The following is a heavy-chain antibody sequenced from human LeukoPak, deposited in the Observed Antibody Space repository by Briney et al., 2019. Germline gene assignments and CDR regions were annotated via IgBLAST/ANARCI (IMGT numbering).Heavy chain of an antibody. Sequence: ASVKVSCKASGYTFTNYAISWVRQAPEQGLEWAGWNSAYNGNAKHPQKPQGKVTITTDTSKNPAYIDLRSLRSDGPAVYYCARVRNSGFRYVDSWGQGTLVTVSS. CDR3: ARVRNSGFRYVDS. CDR1: GYTFTNYA. D-gene: IGHD5-12*01. CDR2: NSAYNGNA. J-gene: IGHJ4*02. V-gene: IGHV1-18*01.